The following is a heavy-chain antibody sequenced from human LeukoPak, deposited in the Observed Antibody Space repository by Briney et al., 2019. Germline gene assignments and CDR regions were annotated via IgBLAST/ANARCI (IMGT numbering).Heavy chain of an antibody. V-gene: IGHV4-39*07. CDR1: GGSISSSSYY. D-gene: IGHD3-16*01. CDR2: INHSGST. J-gene: IGHJ6*02. Sequence: SETLSLTCTVSGGSISSSSYYWGWIRQPPGKGLEWIGEINHSGSTNYNPSLKSRVTISVDTSKNQFSLKLSSVTAADTAVYYCARGSSYYAMDVWGQGTTVTVSS. CDR3: ARGSSYYAMDV.